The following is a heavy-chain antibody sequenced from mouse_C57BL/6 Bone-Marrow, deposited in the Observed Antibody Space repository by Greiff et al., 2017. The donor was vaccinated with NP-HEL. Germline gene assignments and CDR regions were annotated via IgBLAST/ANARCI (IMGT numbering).Heavy chain of an antibody. CDR2: ISNGGGST. D-gene: IGHD4-1*01. J-gene: IGHJ4*01. V-gene: IGHV5-12*01. Sequence: EVQLVESGGGLVQPGGSLKLSCAASGFTFSDYYMYWVRQTPEKRLEWVAYISNGGGSTYYPDTVKGRFTISRDNAKNTLYLQMSRLKSEDTAMYYCARPDWDYAMDYWGQGTSVTVSS. CDR1: GFTFSDYY. CDR3: ARPDWDYAMDY.